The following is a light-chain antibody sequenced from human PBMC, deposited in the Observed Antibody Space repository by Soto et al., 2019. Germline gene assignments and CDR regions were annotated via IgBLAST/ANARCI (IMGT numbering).Light chain of an antibody. Sequence: IQMTQSPSSLSASVGDRVTITCRASHNIDTYLNWYQQKPGKAPILLIYAASSLQSGVPSRFSGSGSGTDFTLPISSLPPEDFATYYCQQTSSLPPDITFGQGTRLDIK. J-gene: IGKJ5*01. V-gene: IGKV1-39*01. CDR2: AAS. CDR1: HNIDTY. CDR3: QQTSSLPPDIT.